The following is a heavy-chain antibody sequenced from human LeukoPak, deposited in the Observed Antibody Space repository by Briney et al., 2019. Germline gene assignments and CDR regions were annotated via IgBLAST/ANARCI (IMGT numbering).Heavy chain of an antibody. J-gene: IGHJ5*02. CDR2: IFYSGST. Sequence: SETLSLTCTVSGGSISSGGYYWGWIRQPPGKGLEWIGSIFYSGSTFYNPSLKSRVTVSVDTSNNQFSLNLRSVTAADTAVYYCATLSSSWYNSFDPWGQGTLVTVSS. D-gene: IGHD6-13*01. CDR3: ATLSSSWYNSFDP. CDR1: GGSISSGGYY. V-gene: IGHV4-39*01.